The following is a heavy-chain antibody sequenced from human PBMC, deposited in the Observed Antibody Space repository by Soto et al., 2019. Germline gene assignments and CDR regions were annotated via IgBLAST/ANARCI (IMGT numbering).Heavy chain of an antibody. CDR2: INPSGGST. Sequence: QVQLLQSGAEVKKPGASVKVSCKASGYTFTSFYMHWGRQTPGQGLEWMGIINPSGGSTNYAQKSQGRVTNTRDTSTSTVYMELSSLRSEDTAVYYCTRDLQSDYDYWGQGTLVTVSS. CDR3: TRDLQSDYDY. D-gene: IGHD4-17*01. V-gene: IGHV1-46*03. J-gene: IGHJ4*02. CDR1: GYTFTSFY.